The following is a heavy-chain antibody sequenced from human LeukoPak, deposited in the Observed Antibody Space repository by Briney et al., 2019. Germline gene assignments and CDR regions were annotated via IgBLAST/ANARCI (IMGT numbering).Heavy chain of an antibody. D-gene: IGHD6-19*01. J-gene: IGHJ2*01. Sequence: GESLKISCVGSGFSFTTYWIAWVRQMPGKGLEWMGIIYPGDSDTRYSPSFQGQVTISADKSISTAYLQWSSLKASDTAMYYCASLAVAGEYWYFDLWGRGTLVTVSS. CDR1: GFSFTTYW. CDR2: IYPGDSDT. CDR3: ASLAVAGEYWYFDL. V-gene: IGHV5-51*01.